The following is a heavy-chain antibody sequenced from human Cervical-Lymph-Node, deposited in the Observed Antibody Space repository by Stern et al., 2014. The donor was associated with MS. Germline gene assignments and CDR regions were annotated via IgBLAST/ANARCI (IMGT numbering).Heavy chain of an antibody. CDR3: ARAGLPYYFYYGMDV. CDR1: GFTFSSYW. CDR2: INSDGNTT. J-gene: IGHJ6*02. Sequence: VQLVQSGGGLVQPGGSLRLSCAASGFTFSSYWMHWVRQAPGKGLVWVSRINSDGNTTSYADSVKGRFTISRDNAKNTLYLQMNSLRAEDTAVYYCARAGLPYYFYYGMDVWGQGTTVTVSS. V-gene: IGHV3-74*01. D-gene: IGHD5/OR15-5a*01.